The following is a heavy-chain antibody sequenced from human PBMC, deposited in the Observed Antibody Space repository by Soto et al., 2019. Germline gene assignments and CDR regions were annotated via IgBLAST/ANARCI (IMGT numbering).Heavy chain of an antibody. CDR1: GYTFSNYG. J-gene: IGHJ4*02. Sequence: GASVKVSCKTSGYTFSNYGINWVRQAPGQGLEWMGWISAYNGNTNFAQKLQGRVSLTTDTSSTTAYMELRSLTSDDTVVYYCARDRVRGYPGFSDYWGQGTLVIVSS. V-gene: IGHV1-18*01. CDR3: ARDRVRGYPGFSDY. D-gene: IGHD5-12*01. CDR2: ISAYNGNT.